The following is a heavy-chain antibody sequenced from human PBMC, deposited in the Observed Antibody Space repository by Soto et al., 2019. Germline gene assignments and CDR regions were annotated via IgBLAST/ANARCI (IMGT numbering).Heavy chain of an antibody. Sequence: VQQLQSGTEVKKPGSSVKVSCRASGDTLSKHGFSWVRQAPGQGLEWMGGIIPVFGTVKSAQKFQGRVTTSENDSTEAAYRQLTSLRSEDTGVYYCGRMTVCGTTSHYLRGGCYWCKGTLLSVYS. D-gene: IGHD1-1*01. J-gene: IGHJ4*02. CDR1: GDTLSKHG. V-gene: IGHV1-69*01. CDR2: IIPVFGTV. CDR3: GRMTVCGTTSHYLRGGCY.